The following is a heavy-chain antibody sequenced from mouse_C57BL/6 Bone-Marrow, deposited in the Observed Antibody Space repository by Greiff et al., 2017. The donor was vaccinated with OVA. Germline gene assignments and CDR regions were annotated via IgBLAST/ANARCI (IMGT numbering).Heavy chain of an antibody. D-gene: IGHD1-1*01. Sequence: AAAGIDFSRYWMSWVRRAPGKGLEWIGEINPDSSTINYAPSLKDKFIISRDNAKNTLYLQMSKVRSEDTALYYCARPRFITTVPSDVWGTGTTVTVSS. CDR1: GIDFSRYW. CDR2: INPDSSTI. CDR3: ARPRFITTVPSDV. J-gene: IGHJ1*03. V-gene: IGHV4-1*01.